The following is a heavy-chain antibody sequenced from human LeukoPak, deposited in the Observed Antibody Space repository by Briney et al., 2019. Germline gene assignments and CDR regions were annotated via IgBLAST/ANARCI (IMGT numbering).Heavy chain of an antibody. D-gene: IGHD3-22*01. CDR3: ARDRSGYYDSSDYYGDYFDY. J-gene: IGHJ4*02. CDR1: GGSISSYY. V-gene: IGHV4-59*01. CDR2: IHYSGST. Sequence: PSETLSLTCAVSGGSISSYYWSWIRQPPGKGLEWIGYIHYSGSTNYNPSLKSRVTISVDTSKNQFSLKLSSVTAADTAVYYCARDRSGYYDSSDYYGDYFDYWGQGTLVTVSS.